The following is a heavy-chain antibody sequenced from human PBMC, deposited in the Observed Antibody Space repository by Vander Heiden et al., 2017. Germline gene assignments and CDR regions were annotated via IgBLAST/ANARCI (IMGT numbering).Heavy chain of an antibody. D-gene: IGHD1-26*01. CDR3: ARQIMLRGIVGATHPDY. Sequence: QLQLQESGPGLVKPSETLSLTCTVSGGSISSSSYYWGWIRQPPGKGLEWIGSIYYSGSTYYNPSLKSRVTISVDTSKNQFSLKLSSVTAADTAVYYCARQIMLRGIVGATHPDYWGQGTLVTVSS. CDR1: GGSISSSSYY. CDR2: IYYSGST. V-gene: IGHV4-39*01. J-gene: IGHJ4*02.